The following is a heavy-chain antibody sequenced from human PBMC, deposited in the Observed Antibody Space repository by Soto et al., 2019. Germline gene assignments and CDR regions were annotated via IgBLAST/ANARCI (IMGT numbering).Heavy chain of an antibody. D-gene: IGHD6-6*01. CDR3: ARAPKVSGSSQTRPDF. V-gene: IGHV4-34*01. CDR1: SGSFSGYY. CDR2: ISQSGNT. J-gene: IGHJ4*02. Sequence: SETLSLTCSIYSGSFSGYYWSWIRQPPGKGLEWIGEISQSGNTNYSPSLKSRVSISIDTSKKQFSLNLASVSAADTAVYHCARAPKVSGSSQTRPDFWGQGTLVTVSS.